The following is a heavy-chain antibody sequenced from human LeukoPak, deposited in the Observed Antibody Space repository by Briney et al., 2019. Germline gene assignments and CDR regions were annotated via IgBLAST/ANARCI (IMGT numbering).Heavy chain of an antibody. Sequence: GAPVKVSCKASGYTFTSYGISWVRQAPGQGLEWMGWISAYNGNTNYAQKLQGRVTMTTDTSTSTAYMELRSLRSDDTAVYYCARGGYCSSTSCYTQAGYYYYGMDVWGQGTTVTVSS. D-gene: IGHD2-2*02. CDR3: ARGGYCSSTSCYTQAGYYYYGMDV. V-gene: IGHV1-18*01. CDR2: ISAYNGNT. J-gene: IGHJ6*02. CDR1: GYTFTSYG.